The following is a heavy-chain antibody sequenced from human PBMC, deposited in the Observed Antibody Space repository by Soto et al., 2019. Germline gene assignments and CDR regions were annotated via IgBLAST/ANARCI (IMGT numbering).Heavy chain of an antibody. CDR2: ISAYNGNT. D-gene: IGHD5-12*01. J-gene: IGHJ5*01. CDR1: GYTFTSYG. CDR3: ARRGYSGYVVNWFDS. Sequence: ASVKVSCKASGYTFTSYGISWVRQAPGQGLEWMGWISAYNGNTNYAQKLQGRVTMTTDTSTSTAYMELRSLRSGDTAVYYCARRGYSGYVVNWFDSWGQGILVTVSS. V-gene: IGHV1-18*01.